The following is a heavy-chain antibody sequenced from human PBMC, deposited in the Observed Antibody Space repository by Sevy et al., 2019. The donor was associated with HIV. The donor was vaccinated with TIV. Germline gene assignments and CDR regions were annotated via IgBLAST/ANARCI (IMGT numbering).Heavy chain of an antibody. J-gene: IGHJ4*02. D-gene: IGHD6-19*01. CDR3: ATAHQYSSAGN. Sequence: GGSLRLSCAASGFTFSSYWMHWVRQAPGKGLVWVSRINSDGSSTSYADSVKGRFTISRDNAKNTLYLQMNSLRAEDTAVYYCATAHQYSSAGNWGQGTLVTVSS. CDR2: INSDGSST. V-gene: IGHV3-74*01. CDR1: GFTFSSYW.